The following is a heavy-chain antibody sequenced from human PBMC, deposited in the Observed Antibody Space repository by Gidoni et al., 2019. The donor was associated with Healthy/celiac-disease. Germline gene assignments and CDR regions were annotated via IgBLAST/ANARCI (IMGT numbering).Heavy chain of an antibody. D-gene: IGHD6-19*01. Sequence: EVQLVASGGGLVKPGGSLRLSCAASGFTFSSYSMNWVRQAPGRGLEWVSSISSSCSYIYYADSVKGRFTISRDNAKNSLYLQMTRLRAEDTAVYYCAKVIAVAGQDFDYWGQGTLVTVSS. V-gene: IGHV3-21*01. CDR2: ISSSCSYI. CDR1: GFTFSSYS. J-gene: IGHJ4*02. CDR3: AKVIAVAGQDFDY.